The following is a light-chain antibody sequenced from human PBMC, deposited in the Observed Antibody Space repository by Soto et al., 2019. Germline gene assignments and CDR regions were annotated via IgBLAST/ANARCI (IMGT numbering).Light chain of an antibody. V-gene: IGKV3-20*01. CDR3: QQYDNSVWT. Sequence: EIVLTQCPGTLSLSPGERATLSCRASQSVSSSYLAWYQQKPGQAPRLLIYGASSRATGIPDRFSGSGSGTDFTLTISRLEPEDFAVYYCQQYDNSVWTFGQGTKV. J-gene: IGKJ1*01. CDR2: GAS. CDR1: QSVSSSY.